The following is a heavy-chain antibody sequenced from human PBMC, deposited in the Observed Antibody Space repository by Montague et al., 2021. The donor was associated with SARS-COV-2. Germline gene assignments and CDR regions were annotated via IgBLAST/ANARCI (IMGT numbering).Heavy chain of an antibody. J-gene: IGHJ3*02. D-gene: IGHD3-10*01. Sequence: SLRLSCAASGFTLSGFEMNWVRQAPGKGLEWVSYISSSSSSIKYADSVKGRFTISRDNAKDSLYLQMNSLRAEDTAVYYCARGPLVRATLAFDIWGQGTMVTVSS. CDR1: GFTLSGFE. CDR3: ARGPLVRATLAFDI. CDR2: ISSSSSSI. V-gene: IGHV3-48*03.